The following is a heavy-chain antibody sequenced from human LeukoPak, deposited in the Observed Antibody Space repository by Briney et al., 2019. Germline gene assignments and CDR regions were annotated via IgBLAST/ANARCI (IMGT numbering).Heavy chain of an antibody. CDR1: GFTFRSYA. J-gene: IGHJ6*02. CDR3: AKDLEAGFWSGYPFYYGMDV. CDR2: ITGPGATA. Sequence: GGSLRLSCAASGFTFRSYAMSWVRQAPGTGLEWVSAITGPGATAYYADSVRGRFTISRDNSKNTLYLQMNGLRAEDTAVYYCAKDLEAGFWSGYPFYYGMDVWGQGTTVTVSS. D-gene: IGHD3-3*01. V-gene: IGHV3-23*01.